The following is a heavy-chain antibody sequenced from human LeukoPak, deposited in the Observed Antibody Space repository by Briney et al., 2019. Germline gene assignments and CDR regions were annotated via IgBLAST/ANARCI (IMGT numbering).Heavy chain of an antibody. D-gene: IGHD3-22*01. J-gene: IGHJ4*02. V-gene: IGHV3-23*01. CDR2: ISGSGSDT. Sequence: GGSLRLSCAASGLTFSSYAMSWVRQAPGKGLEWVSSISGSGSDTYYADSVKGRFTISRDNSKNTLYLQMNSLRAEDTAVYYCAKGFLANMIGSGVGFDYWGQGTLVTVSS. CDR1: GLTFSSYA. CDR3: AKGFLANMIGSGVGFDY.